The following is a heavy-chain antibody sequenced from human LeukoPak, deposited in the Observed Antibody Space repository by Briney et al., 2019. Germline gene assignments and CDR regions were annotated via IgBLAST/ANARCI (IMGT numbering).Heavy chain of an antibody. D-gene: IGHD2-2*01. J-gene: IGHJ5*02. CDR1: GYTFTSYY. CDR3: ARGVIVPAAMKYNWFDP. CDR2: INPSGSST. V-gene: IGHV1-46*03. Sequence: ASVKVSCKASGYTFTSYYMHWVRQAPGQGLEWMGIINPSGSSTSYAQKFQGRVTMTRDTSTSTVYMELSSLRSEDTAVYYCARGVIVPAAMKYNWFDPWGQGTLVTVSS.